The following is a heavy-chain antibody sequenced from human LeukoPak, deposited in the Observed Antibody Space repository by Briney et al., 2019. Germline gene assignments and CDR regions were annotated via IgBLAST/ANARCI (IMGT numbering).Heavy chain of an antibody. J-gene: IGHJ4*02. Sequence: SETLSLTCSVSGASINSHYWSWIRQPPGKRLEWIDYIFNSGSINYNPSLRSRVTMSLDTSRDQFFLRLNSVTAADTAIYYCASRPAGTTWYGVFDYWSQGTRVTVSS. V-gene: IGHV4-59*11. CDR1: GASINSHY. D-gene: IGHD6-13*01. CDR3: ASRPAGTTWYGVFDY. CDR2: IFNSGSI.